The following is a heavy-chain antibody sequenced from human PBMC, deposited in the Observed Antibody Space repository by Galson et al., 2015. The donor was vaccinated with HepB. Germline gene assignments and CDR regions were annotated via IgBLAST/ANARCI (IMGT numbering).Heavy chain of an antibody. Sequence: AVKDSGKASGYTFTSDGISWVRQAPGQGLEWMGWVTSYNGNTNYAQKFQGRVTMTTDTSTSTVYMELRSLRSDDTAVYYCAREGHCSSSSCYSDAFDIWGQGTMVTVS. J-gene: IGHJ3*02. CDR1: GYTFTSDG. CDR3: AREGHCSSSSCYSDAFDI. V-gene: IGHV1-18*01. CDR2: VTSYNGNT. D-gene: IGHD2-15*01.